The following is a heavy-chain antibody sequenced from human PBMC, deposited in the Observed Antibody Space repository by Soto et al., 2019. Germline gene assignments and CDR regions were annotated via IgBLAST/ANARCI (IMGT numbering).Heavy chain of an antibody. Sequence: ASVKVSCKASGYTFTSYGISWVRQAPGQGLEWMGWISSYNGNTNYAQKVQGRVTLTTDTSTSTTYMELRSLRSDDTAVYYCARGPRYCSTTTCFSGVTCFDPWGQGTLVTVSS. CDR1: GYTFTSYG. D-gene: IGHD2-2*01. V-gene: IGHV1-18*04. J-gene: IGHJ5*02. CDR2: ISSYNGNT. CDR3: ARGPRYCSTTTCFSGVTCFDP.